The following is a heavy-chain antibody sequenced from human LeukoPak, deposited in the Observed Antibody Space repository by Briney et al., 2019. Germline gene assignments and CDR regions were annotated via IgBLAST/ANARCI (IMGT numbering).Heavy chain of an antibody. CDR3: ARATDYYYMDV. Sequence: SETLSLTCTVSGGSISSYFWSWIRQPPGKGLEWIGYIYYSGGTNSNPSLKSRVTISVDTSKTQFSLKLSSVTAADTAVYYCARATDYYYMDVWGKGTTVTVSS. CDR1: GGSISSYF. CDR2: IYYSGGT. V-gene: IGHV4-59*01. J-gene: IGHJ6*03. D-gene: IGHD4-17*01.